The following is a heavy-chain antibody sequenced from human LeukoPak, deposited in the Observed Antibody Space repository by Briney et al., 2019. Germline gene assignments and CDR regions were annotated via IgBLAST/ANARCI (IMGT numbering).Heavy chain of an antibody. D-gene: IGHD2-15*01. CDR1: QFTFSTYW. Sequence: GGSLGLSCAASQFTFSTYWMSWLRQAPGKGLEWVANIKEDGSEKYYVDSVEGRFTISRDNAKNSLFLQVNSLRAEDTAVYYCARMTGGLWDYWGQGTLVTVSS. CDR2: IKEDGSEK. J-gene: IGHJ4*02. V-gene: IGHV3-7*05. CDR3: ARMTGGLWDY.